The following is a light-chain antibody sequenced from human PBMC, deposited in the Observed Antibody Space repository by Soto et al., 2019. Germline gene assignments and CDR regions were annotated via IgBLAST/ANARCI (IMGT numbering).Light chain of an antibody. J-gene: IGKJ2*01. CDR2: GPS. CDR1: QSIGFS. Sequence: EIVITQSPATLSVSPGESATLSCRASQSIGFSVAWSLQKPGQAHRLLIYGPSTRVTGIPARFSGRGSGTEFTLTIKSLQSEDFANYYCQQYNNWLRGTFGQGTKLEIK. V-gene: IGKV3-15*01. CDR3: QQYNNWLRGT.